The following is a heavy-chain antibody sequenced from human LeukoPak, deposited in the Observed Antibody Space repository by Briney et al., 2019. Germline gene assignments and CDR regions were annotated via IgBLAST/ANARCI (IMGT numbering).Heavy chain of an antibody. CDR1: GFTFSNYA. Sequence: GGSLRLSCAASGFTFSNYAMSWLRRAPGKGPEWVSRSKYDGSTAMYAESVKGRFTISRDNARGTLYLQMNSLRVDDTAVYYCAKSDWFDPCGRGILVTVSS. CDR2: SKYDGSTA. CDR3: AKSDWFDP. V-gene: IGHV3-74*03. J-gene: IGHJ5*02.